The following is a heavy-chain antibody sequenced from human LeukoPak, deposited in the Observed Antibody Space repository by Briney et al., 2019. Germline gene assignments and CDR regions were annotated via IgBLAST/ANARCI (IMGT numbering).Heavy chain of an antibody. J-gene: IGHJ4*02. Sequence: PGGSLRLSCAASGFTLSSYWMHWVRQAPGKGLVWVSRINSDGSSTSYADSVKGRFTISRDNAKNTLYLQMNSLRAEDTAVYYCARGSPITMIVGYYFDYWGQGTLVTVSS. D-gene: IGHD3-22*01. CDR2: INSDGSST. CDR1: GFTLSSYW. CDR3: ARGSPITMIVGYYFDY. V-gene: IGHV3-74*01.